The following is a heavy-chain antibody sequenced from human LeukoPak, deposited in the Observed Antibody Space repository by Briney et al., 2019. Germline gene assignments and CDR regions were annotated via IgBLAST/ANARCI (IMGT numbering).Heavy chain of an antibody. Sequence: LGGPLRLSCAASGITLSSYWWSWVGQAPGKGLGWVANIKQDGSEKNYVDSVKGRFTISRDNSKNTLYLQMNSLRAEDTAVYCCASDVGRVDAFDIWGQGTMVTVSS. V-gene: IGHV3-7*01. CDR3: ASDVGRVDAFDI. D-gene: IGHD3-10*01. CDR2: IKQDGSEK. J-gene: IGHJ3*02. CDR1: GITLSSYW.